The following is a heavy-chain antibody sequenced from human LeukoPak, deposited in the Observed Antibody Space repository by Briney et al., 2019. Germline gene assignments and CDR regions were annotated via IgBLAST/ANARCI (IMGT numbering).Heavy chain of an antibody. V-gene: IGHV4-39*01. J-gene: IGHJ3*02. CDR1: GGSISSSSYY. CDR2: THYSGNT. Sequence: PSETLSLTCTVSGGSISSSSYYWCWIRQPPGKGLEWIGSTHYSGNTYYNPSLKSRVTISVDTSKNQFSLKLSSVTAADTAMYYCARTYYDSSDIYAFDIWGQGTMVTVSS. CDR3: ARTYYDSSDIYAFDI. D-gene: IGHD3-22*01.